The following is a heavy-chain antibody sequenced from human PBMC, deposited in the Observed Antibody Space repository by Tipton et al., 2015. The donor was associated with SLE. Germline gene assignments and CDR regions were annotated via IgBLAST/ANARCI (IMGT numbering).Heavy chain of an antibody. V-gene: IGHV4-59*01. CDR2: VYDIEFT. J-gene: IGHJ4*02. Sequence: TLSLTCTVSGASISSYYWSWLRQPPGKGLEWIGYVYDIEFTNYNPSLKSRVTISLDTSKNQFSLKLSSVTAADTAVYYCARGGTYHDSSGNIDYWGQGTRVTASS. CDR1: GASISSYY. D-gene: IGHD3-22*01. CDR3: ARGGTYHDSSGNIDY.